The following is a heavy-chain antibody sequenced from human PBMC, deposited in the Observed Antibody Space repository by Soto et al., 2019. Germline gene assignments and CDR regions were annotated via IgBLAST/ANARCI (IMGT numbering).Heavy chain of an antibody. V-gene: IGHV3-11*01. D-gene: IGHD2-2*01. Sequence: PGGSLRLSCAASGFTFSDYYMSWIRQAPGKGLEWVSYISSSGSTIYYADSVKGRFTISRDNAKNSLYLQMNSLRAEDTAVYYCVTNYQPLTEIVDYWGKGTLVTVSS. CDR2: ISSSGSTI. CDR1: GFTFSDYY. J-gene: IGHJ4*02. CDR3: VTNYQPLTEIVDY.